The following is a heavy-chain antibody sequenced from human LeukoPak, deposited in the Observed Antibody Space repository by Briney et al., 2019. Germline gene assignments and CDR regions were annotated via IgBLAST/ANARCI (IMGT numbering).Heavy chain of an antibody. D-gene: IGHD1-7*01. CDR2: ISSSSSYL. CDR1: GFTFSSYS. V-gene: IGHV3-21*01. CDR3: ARDSRNYLYFDY. Sequence: GGSLRLSCAASGFTFSSYSMNWVRQAPGKGLEWVSSISSSSSYLYYADSVKGRFTISRDNAKNSLYLQMNSLRAEDTAVYYCARDSRNYLYFDYWGQGTLVTVSS. J-gene: IGHJ4*02.